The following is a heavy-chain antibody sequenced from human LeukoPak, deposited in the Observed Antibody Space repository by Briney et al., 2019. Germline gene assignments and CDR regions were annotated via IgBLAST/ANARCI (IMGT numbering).Heavy chain of an antibody. V-gene: IGHV3-23*01. CDR3: AKKKEISVGATPIDY. CDR2: ISGSGGST. J-gene: IGHJ4*02. D-gene: IGHD1-26*01. Sequence: PGGSLRLSCAASGFTFSSYSMGWVRQAPGKGLEWVSTISGSGGSTDYTDSVKGRFSISRDNSKNTLYLQMNSLRAEDTAVYYCAKKKEISVGATPIDYWGQGTLVSVSS. CDR1: GFTFSSYS.